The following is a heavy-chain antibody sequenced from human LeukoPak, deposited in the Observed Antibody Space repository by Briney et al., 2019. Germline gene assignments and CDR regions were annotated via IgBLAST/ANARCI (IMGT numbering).Heavy chain of an antibody. CDR3: ARVGSSGEFDL. Sequence: GASVKVSCKSSGYTLSDYGFTWVRQAPGQGLEWMGWISGFNGKTNYAVRVQDRLTLTTDTSTNTTTLVLRGLRPDDTAMYYCARVGSSGEFDLWGQGTLLTVSS. CDR2: ISGFNGKT. J-gene: IGHJ5*02. CDR1: GYTLSDYG. D-gene: IGHD6-13*01. V-gene: IGHV1-18*01.